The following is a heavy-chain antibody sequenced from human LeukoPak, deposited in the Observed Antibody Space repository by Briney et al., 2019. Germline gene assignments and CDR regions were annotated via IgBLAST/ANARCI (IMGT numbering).Heavy chain of an antibody. D-gene: IGHD3-16*01. Sequence: ASVKVSCKASGFPFTMYYIHWVRQAPGQGFEWMGMINPGDGATTYAQRFRGRVSVTRDMSTTTVYMDLRGLRSEDTAVFFCGRGKGGGVGGGLGGLFPSYYPSYYMEVWGRGTRSPSP. CDR3: GRGKGGGVGGGLGGLFPSYYPSYYMEV. V-gene: IGHV1-46*01. J-gene: IGHJ6*03. CDR1: GFPFTMYY. CDR2: INPGDGAT.